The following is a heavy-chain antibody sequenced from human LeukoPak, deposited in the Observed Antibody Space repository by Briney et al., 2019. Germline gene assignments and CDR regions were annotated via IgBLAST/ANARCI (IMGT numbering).Heavy chain of an antibody. CDR1: GGSISSGSYS. CDR2: IYTSGST. D-gene: IGHD3-22*01. V-gene: IGHV4-61*02. Sequence: PSQTLSLTCTVSGGSISSGSYSWSWIRQPAGKGLEWIGRIYTSGSTNYNPSLKSRVTISVDTSKNQFSLKLSSVTAADTAVYYCARYYYDSSGDYGMDVWGQGTTVTVSS. CDR3: ARYYYDSSGDYGMDV. J-gene: IGHJ6*02.